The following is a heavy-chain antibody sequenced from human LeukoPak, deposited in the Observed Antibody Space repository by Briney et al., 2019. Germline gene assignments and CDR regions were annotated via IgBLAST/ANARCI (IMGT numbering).Heavy chain of an antibody. J-gene: IGHJ3*01. CDR3: AHFKGGSFDF. D-gene: IGHD1-26*01. Sequence: SETLSLTCTVSGGSISSSSYYWGWIRQPPGKGLEWIGSIYYSGNTYYNPSLKSRVTISVDTSKNQFSLKLTSVTAADTAVYYCAHFKGGSFDFWGQGTMVTVSS. V-gene: IGHV4-39*01. CDR2: IYYSGNT. CDR1: GGSISSSSYY.